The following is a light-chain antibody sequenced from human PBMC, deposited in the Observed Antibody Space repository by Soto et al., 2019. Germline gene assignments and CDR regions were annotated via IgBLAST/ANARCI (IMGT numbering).Light chain of an antibody. J-gene: IGLJ2*01. V-gene: IGLV3-21*02. CDR1: NIGSKS. CDR2: DDS. Sequence: SYELTQPPSVSVAPGQTARITCGGNNIGSKSVHWYQQKPRQAPVLVVYDDSDRPSGIPELFSGSNSGNTATLTISRVEAGDDADYYCQVWDSSSDHVVFGGGTKLTVL. CDR3: QVWDSSSDHVV.